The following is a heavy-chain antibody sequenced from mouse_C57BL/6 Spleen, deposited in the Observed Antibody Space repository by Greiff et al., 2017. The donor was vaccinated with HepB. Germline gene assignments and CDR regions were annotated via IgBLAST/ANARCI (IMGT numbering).Heavy chain of an antibody. Sequence: VQLQQSGAELVKAGASVKMSCKASGYTFTSYWMHWVKQRLEQGLEWFAETNPTNGRTYYHEKFKSKATLTVDKSSSTAYMLLSGPTFEDSAVYYCARIKKIVATYVDYWGQGTTLTVSS. V-gene: IGHV1S81*02. D-gene: IGHD1-1*01. CDR3: ARIKKIVATYVDY. CDR1: GYTFTSYW. J-gene: IGHJ2*01. CDR2: TNPTNGRT.